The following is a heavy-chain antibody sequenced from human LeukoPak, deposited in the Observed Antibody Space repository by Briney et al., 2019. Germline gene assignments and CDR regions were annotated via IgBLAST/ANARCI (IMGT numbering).Heavy chain of an antibody. V-gene: IGHV3-30*02. CDR2: IRYDGSNK. CDR3: AKEYCSSTSCYVSD. CDR1: GFTFSSYG. J-gene: IGHJ4*02. D-gene: IGHD2-2*01. Sequence: GGSLRLSCAASGFTFSSYGMHWVGQAPGKGLGWVAFIRYDGSNKYYADSVKGRFTISRDNSKNTLYLQMNSLRAEDTAVYYCAKEYCSSTSCYVSDWGQGTLVTVSS.